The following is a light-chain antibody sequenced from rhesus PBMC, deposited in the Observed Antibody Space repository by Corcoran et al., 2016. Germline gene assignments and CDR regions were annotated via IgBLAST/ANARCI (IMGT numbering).Light chain of an antibody. CDR2: HTN. CDR1: QGISSF. V-gene: IGKV1-32*03. CDR3: QQGYSTPYS. J-gene: IGKJ2*01. Sequence: DIPMSQSPSSLSASVGDRVIITCRASQGISSFLNWYQQKPGKAPKLLIYHTNSLTSGVPSTFSGSGSGTDDSLTISSLQPEDFATYYCQQGYSTPYSFSPGTKVEIK.